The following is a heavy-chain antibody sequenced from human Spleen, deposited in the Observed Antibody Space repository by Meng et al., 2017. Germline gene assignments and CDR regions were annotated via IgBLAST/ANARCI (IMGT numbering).Heavy chain of an antibody. CDR1: GFSLTAGGVG. CDR3: VHRRGDWSLDY. Sequence: QITLKESGPSLVKPTQTLTLTCTFSGFSLTAGGVGVGWIRQPPGKALEWLALIYWDDDKRYSPALESRLTITKDTSKNQVVLTMSDMDPVDTATYYCVHRRGDWSLDYWGRGTLVTVSS. J-gene: IGHJ4*02. CDR2: IYWDDDK. V-gene: IGHV2-5*02. D-gene: IGHD3-3*01.